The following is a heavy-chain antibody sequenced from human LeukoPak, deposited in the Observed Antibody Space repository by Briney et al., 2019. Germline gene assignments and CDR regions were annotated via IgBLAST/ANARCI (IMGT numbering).Heavy chain of an antibody. D-gene: IGHD6-19*01. CDR2: IKQDGSQE. CDR1: RFTLSTYW. CDR3: VKDLEQWLGDFDY. V-gene: IGHV3-7*01. J-gene: IGHJ4*02. Sequence: GGSLRLSCAASRFTLSTYWMSWVRQAPGKGLEWVAHIKQDGSQEYYVDSVKGRFTISRDSAKNSLYLQVNSLKAEDTAVYYCVKDLEQWLGDFDYWGQGTLVTVSS.